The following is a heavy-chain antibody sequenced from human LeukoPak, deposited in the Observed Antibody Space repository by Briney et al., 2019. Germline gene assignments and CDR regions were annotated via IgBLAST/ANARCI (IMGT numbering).Heavy chain of an antibody. V-gene: IGHV1-69*01. J-gene: IGHJ6*03. CDR2: IIPIFGTA. CDR3: ASPLQGVYGFDYYYFYMDV. CDR1: GGTFSSYA. D-gene: IGHD3-10*01. Sequence: SVKVSCKASGGTFSSYAISWVRQAPGQGLEWMGGIIPIFGTANYAQKFQGRVTITADESPRTAYMQLSRLRYRDTAVYYCASPLQGVYGFDYYYFYMDVWGKGTTVTVSS.